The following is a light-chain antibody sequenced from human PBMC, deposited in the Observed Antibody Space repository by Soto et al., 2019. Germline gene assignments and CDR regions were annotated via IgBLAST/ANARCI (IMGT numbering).Light chain of an antibody. Sequence: QSVLTQPASVYGSPGQSITISCTGTSSDVGGYNYVSWYQQHPGKAPKLMIYDVSNRPSGVSNRFSGSKSGNTASLTISGLQAEDEADYYCSSYTSSSTLVVFGTGTKVTVL. CDR2: DVS. CDR1: SSDVGGYNY. CDR3: SSYTSSSTLVV. V-gene: IGLV2-14*01. J-gene: IGLJ1*01.